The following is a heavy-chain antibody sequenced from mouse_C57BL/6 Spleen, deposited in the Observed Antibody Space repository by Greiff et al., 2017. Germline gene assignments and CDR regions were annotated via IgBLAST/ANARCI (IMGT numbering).Heavy chain of an antibody. CDR1: GYTFTSYW. V-gene: IGHV1-61*01. D-gene: IGHD2-4*01. Sequence: QVQLKQPGAELVRPGSSVKLSCKASGYTFTSYWMDWVKQRPGQGLEWIGNIYPSDSETHYNQKFKDKATLTVDKSSSTAYMQLSSLTSEDSAVYYCARGIYYDYDNYFDYWGQGTTLTVSS. J-gene: IGHJ2*01. CDR3: ARGIYYDYDNYFDY. CDR2: IYPSDSET.